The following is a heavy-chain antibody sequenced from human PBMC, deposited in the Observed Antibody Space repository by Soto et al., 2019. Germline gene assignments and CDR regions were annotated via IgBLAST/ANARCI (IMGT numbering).Heavy chain of an antibody. D-gene: IGHD5-12*01. V-gene: IGHV3-23*01. J-gene: IGHJ6*02. CDR2: ISGSGGST. CDR3: AKARDSGYDPWDGMDV. CDR1: GFTFSSYA. Sequence: EVQLLEFGGGLVQPGGSLRLSCAASGFTFSSYAMSWVRQAPGKGLEWVSAISGSGGSTYYADSVKGRFTISRDNSKNTLYLQMNSLRAEDTAVYYCAKARDSGYDPWDGMDVWGQGTTVTVSS.